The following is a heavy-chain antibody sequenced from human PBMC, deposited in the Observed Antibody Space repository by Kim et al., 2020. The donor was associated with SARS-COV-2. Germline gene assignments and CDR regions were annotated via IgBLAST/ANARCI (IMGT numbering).Heavy chain of an antibody. CDR3: ARQSGNGGWFGEDYYYYGIDI. Sequence: SETLSLTCTVSGGSISSSSYYWGWIRQPPGKGLEWIGSIYYSGSTYYNPSLKSRVTISVDTSKNQFSLKMSSVTAADTAVYYGARQSGNGGWFGEDYYYYGIDICGPGAPVTVS. V-gene: IGHV4-39*01. D-gene: IGHD3-10*01. CDR1: GGSISSSSYY. J-gene: IGHJ6*02. CDR2: IYYSGST.